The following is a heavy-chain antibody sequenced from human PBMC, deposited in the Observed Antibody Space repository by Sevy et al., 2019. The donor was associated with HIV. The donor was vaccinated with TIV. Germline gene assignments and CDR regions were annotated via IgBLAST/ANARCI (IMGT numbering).Heavy chain of an antibody. V-gene: IGHV1-24*01. CDR1: GYTLTKLD. CDR2: FDPEDGDT. CDR3: TTMEYYHNIIGSSSGDY. D-gene: IGHD3-22*01. J-gene: IGHJ4*02. Sequence: RASVKVSCKVSGYTLTKLDMHWVRQAPGKGLEWMGGFDPEDGDTFYAQKFQGRVTMTEDTSTDTAYMELSSLRSEDTAVYYCTTMEYYHNIIGSSSGDYWGQGTLVTVSS.